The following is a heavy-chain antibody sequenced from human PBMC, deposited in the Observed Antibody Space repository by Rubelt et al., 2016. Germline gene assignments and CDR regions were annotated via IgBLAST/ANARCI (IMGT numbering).Heavy chain of an antibody. D-gene: IGHD6-19*01. CDR3: ASMKTGYSSGWPTYVFDY. V-gene: IGHV4-39*07. Sequence: GSTYYNPSLKSRVTISVDTSKNQFSLKLSSVTAADTAVYYCASMKTGYSSGWPTYVFDYWGQGTLVTVSS. CDR2: GST. J-gene: IGHJ4*02.